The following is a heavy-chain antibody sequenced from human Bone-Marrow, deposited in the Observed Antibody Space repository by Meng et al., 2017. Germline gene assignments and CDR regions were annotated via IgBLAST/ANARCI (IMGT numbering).Heavy chain of an antibody. CDR3: ARDSAMLVALLIDY. J-gene: IGHJ4*02. CDR1: GFTFGSYW. V-gene: IGHV3-74*01. Sequence: EVQLVESGGGLVQPGGSLRLSCTASGFTFGSYWMHWVRQSPGKGLMWVSHINTDGSGTDYADSVEGRFTVSRDNAKNTLYLQMNNLRVEDTAVYYCARDSAMLVALLIDYWGQGTLVTVSS. D-gene: IGHD2-2*01. CDR2: INTDGSGT.